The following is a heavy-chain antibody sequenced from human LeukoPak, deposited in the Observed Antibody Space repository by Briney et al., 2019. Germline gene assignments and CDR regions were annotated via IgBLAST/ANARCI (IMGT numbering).Heavy chain of an antibody. J-gene: IGHJ3*02. CDR1: EFTFSNYW. Sequence: GGSLSLSCAASEFTFSNYWMHWVRQAPGKGLVWVSRIDRGGSYTAYADSVEGRFTISRDNTKNTLYLQMNYLRAEDTAVYYCARHVVVVTAEGFDIWGQGTMVTVSS. V-gene: IGHV3-74*01. D-gene: IGHD2-21*02. CDR3: ARHVVVVTAEGFDI. CDR2: IDRGGSYT.